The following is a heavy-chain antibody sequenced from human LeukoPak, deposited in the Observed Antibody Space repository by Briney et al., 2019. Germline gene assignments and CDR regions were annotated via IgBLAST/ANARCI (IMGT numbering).Heavy chain of an antibody. CDR2: ISGSGGST. J-gene: IGHJ6*02. CDR1: GFTFSSYA. D-gene: IGHD6-19*01. V-gene: IGHV3-23*01. CDR3: AKETVAGTDPDYGMDV. Sequence: PGGSLRLSCAASGFTFSSYAMSWVRQAPGKGLEWVSAISGSGGSTYYADSVKGRFTISRDNSKNTLYLQMNSLRAEDTAVYYYAKETVAGTDPDYGMDVWGQGTTVTVSS.